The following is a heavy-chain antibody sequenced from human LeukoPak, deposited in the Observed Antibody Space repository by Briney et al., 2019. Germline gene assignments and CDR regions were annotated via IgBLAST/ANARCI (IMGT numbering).Heavy chain of an antibody. J-gene: IGHJ4*02. CDR2: INPNSGDA. V-gene: IGHV1-2*02. Sequence: ASVKVSCKASGFTFTSSAVQWVRQARGQGLEWMGWINPNSGDANYAQKFQGRVTMTRDTSISTAYMELSRLRSDDTAVYYCARAQVEYCSGGRCYSGYWGQGTLVTVSS. CDR1: GFTFTSSA. D-gene: IGHD2-15*01. CDR3: ARAQVEYCSGGRCYSGY.